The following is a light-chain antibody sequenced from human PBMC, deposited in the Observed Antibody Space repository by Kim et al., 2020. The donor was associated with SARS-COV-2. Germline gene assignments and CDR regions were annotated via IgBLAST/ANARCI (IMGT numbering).Light chain of an antibody. CDR2: TAS. CDR1: QDINRY. V-gene: IGKV1-39*01. CDR3: KQSYSAPRT. Sequence: DIQMTQSPSSLSASVGDRVTITCRASQDINRYLKWYQQKPGKAPKLLIYTASSLQSGVPSRFTGSGSETDFTLTISSLQPEDFATYYCKQSYSAPRTFGQGTKVDIK. J-gene: IGKJ1*01.